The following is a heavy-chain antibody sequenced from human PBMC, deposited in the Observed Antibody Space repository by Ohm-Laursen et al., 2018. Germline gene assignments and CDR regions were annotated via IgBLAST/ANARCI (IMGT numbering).Heavy chain of an antibody. V-gene: IGHV4-59*12. CDR2: IYYNRDT. D-gene: IGHD4-17*01. J-gene: IGHJ3*02. CDR1: GGSINNDY. Sequence: SETLSLTCTVSGGSINNDYWSWVRQPPGKELEWIGYIYYNRDTRYNPSLKSRVTISVDTSKNQLSLKLSSVTAADTAVYYCARDAYGAFHMWGQGTMVTVSS. CDR3: ARDAYGAFHM.